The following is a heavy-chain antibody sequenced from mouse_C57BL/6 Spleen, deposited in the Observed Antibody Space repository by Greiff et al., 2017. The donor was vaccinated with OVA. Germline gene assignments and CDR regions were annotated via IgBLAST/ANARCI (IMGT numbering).Heavy chain of an antibody. CDR1: GYTFTSYG. CDR3: ARWGGYDGYHFDY. CDR2: IYPRSGNT. Sequence: VQLQQSGAELARPGASVKLSCKASGYTFTSYGISWVKQRTGQGLEWIGEIYPRSGNTYYNEKFQGKATLTADNSSSTAYMELRSLTSEDPAVYFWARWGGYDGYHFDYWGQGTTLTVSS. D-gene: IGHD2-3*01. J-gene: IGHJ2*01. V-gene: IGHV1-81*01.